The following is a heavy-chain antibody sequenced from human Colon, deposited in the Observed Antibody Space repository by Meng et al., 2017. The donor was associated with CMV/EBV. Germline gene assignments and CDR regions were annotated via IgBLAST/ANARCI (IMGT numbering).Heavy chain of an antibody. CDR1: TSYY. D-gene: IGHD2-15*01. CDR2: IDPDNERT. J-gene: IGHJ4*02. V-gene: IGHV1-46*01. Sequence: TSYYFNWVRKAPGQGLQWMGLIDPDNERTSYAQKFKNRVPMTRDTSTSTVYMELSSLTSEDTAVYYCTKGARTSVQQWPARWFPCDYWGQGTLVTVSS. CDR3: TKGARTSVQQWPARWFPCDY.